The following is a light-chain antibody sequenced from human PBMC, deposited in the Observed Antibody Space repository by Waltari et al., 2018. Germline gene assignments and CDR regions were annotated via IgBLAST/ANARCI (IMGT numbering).Light chain of an antibody. CDR1: NIGSKS. J-gene: IGLJ2*01. Sequence: SYVLTQPPSVSVAPGETARITCGGDNIGSKSVHWYQQKPGTAPVLVVYDDTGRPSGIPERFSGSHSGNTATLTISRVEAGDEADYYCQVWDSTSDHVVFGGGTKLTVL. V-gene: IGLV3-21*02. CDR3: QVWDSTSDHVV. CDR2: DDT.